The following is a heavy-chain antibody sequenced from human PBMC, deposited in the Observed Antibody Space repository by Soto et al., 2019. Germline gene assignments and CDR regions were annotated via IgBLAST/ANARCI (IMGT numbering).Heavy chain of an antibody. J-gene: IGHJ4*02. CDR3: AMLADFWSGYYPD. CDR2: ISAYNGNT. Sequence: ASLKVSCKSSGDTFTSYGISWVRQAPGQGLEWMGWISAYNGNTNYAQKLQGRVTMTADTSTSTAYMELRSLRSDDTAVYYCAMLADFWSGYYPDWGQGTLVTVSS. V-gene: IGHV1-18*01. CDR1: GDTFTSYG. D-gene: IGHD3-3*01.